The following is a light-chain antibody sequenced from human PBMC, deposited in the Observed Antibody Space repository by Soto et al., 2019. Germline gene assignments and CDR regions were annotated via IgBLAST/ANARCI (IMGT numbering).Light chain of an antibody. CDR2: KAS. CDR3: QQYNTYSYT. J-gene: IGKJ2*01. CDR1: QSISSW. V-gene: IGKV1-5*03. Sequence: DIPMTQSPSTLSASIGDRVTITCRASQSISSWLAWYQQKPGKAPKLLIYKASSLESGVPSRFSGNGSGTEFTLTISSLQPEDFAIYYCQQYNTYSYTFGQGTKLEIK.